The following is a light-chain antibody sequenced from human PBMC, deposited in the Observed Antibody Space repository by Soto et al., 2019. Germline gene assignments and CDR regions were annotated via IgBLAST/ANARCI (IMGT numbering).Light chain of an antibody. Sequence: IVMTQSPATLSVSPGERATLSCRASQSVSSNLAWYQQKPGQAPRLLIYGASTRATGIPARFSGSGSGTEFTLTISSLLSEDFAVYYCQQYNNWPPWKFGQGTKVDIK. CDR1: QSVSSN. CDR2: GAS. V-gene: IGKV3-15*01. J-gene: IGKJ1*01. CDR3: QQYNNWPPWK.